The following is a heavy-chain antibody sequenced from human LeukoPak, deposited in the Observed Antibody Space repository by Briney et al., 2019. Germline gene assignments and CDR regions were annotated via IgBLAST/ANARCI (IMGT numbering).Heavy chain of an antibody. CDR1: GGISRSYA. Sequence: SVKVSCKASGGISRSYAFSWVRQAPGQGLEWMGGIIPIFGTANYAQKFQGRVTITTDESTNTAYMELSSLRSEDTAVYYCVRDQCTNDVCYSLDYWGQGTLVTVSS. CDR2: IIPIFGTA. V-gene: IGHV1-69*05. D-gene: IGHD2-8*01. J-gene: IGHJ4*02. CDR3: VRDQCTNDVCYSLDY.